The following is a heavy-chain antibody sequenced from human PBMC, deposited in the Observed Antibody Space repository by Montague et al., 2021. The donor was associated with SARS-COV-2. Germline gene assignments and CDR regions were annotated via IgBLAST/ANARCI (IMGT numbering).Heavy chain of an antibody. V-gene: IGHV3-13*01. J-gene: IGHJ4*02. Sequence: SLRLSCAASGFTFSSYDIHWVRQATGKGLEWVSAIGTAGDTYYPGSVKGRFTISRENAKNSLYLQMNSLRAGDTAVYYCARAGSGWYRTGFDYWGQGTLVTVSS. CDR2: IGTAGDT. D-gene: IGHD6-19*01. CDR3: ARAGSGWYRTGFDY. CDR1: GFTFSSYD.